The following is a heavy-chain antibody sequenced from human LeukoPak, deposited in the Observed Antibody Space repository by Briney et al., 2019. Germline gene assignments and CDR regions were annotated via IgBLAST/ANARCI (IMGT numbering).Heavy chain of an antibody. CDR3: AELGITMIGGV. V-gene: IGHV3-48*03. Sequence: PGGSLRLSCAASGFSFSNYEMNWVRQAPGKGLEWVSYISTSGSTIYYAGSVKGRFTISRDNDKNSLSLQMNSLRAEDTAVYYCAELGITMIGGVWGKGTTVTISS. D-gene: IGHD3-10*02. CDR2: ISTSGSTI. J-gene: IGHJ6*04. CDR1: GFSFSNYE.